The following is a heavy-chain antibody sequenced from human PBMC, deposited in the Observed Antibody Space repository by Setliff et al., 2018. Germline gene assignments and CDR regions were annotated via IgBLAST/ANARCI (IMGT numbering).Heavy chain of an antibody. CDR1: GGSVSSTSHY. CDR2: VYYSGYT. Sequence: PSETLSLTCNVSGGSVSSTSHYWGWIRQPPGKGMEWIGSVYYSGYTYYNPSLQSRVTISVDMSKNQFSMKLTSVTAADTAVYYCARRWNFGPYGSGIHDGFDMWGQGTMVTVSS. D-gene: IGHD3-10*01. V-gene: IGHV4-39*07. J-gene: IGHJ3*02. CDR3: ARRWNFGPYGSGIHDGFDM.